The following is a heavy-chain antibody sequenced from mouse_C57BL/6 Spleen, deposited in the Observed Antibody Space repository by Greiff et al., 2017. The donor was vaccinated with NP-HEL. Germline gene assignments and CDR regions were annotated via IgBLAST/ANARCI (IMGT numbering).Heavy chain of an antibody. CDR2: ISSGSSTI. CDR3: ARDYGSSYWYFDV. J-gene: IGHJ1*03. CDR1: GFTFSDYG. Sequence: EVQVVESGGGLVKPGGSLKPSCAASGFTFSDYGMHWVRQAPEKGLEWVAYISSGSSTIYYADTVKGRFTISRDNAKNTLFLQMTSLRSEDTAMYYCARDYGSSYWYFDVWGTGTTVTVSS. D-gene: IGHD1-1*01. V-gene: IGHV5-17*01.